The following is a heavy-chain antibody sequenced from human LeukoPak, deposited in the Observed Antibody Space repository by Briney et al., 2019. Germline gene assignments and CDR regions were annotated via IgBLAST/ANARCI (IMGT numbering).Heavy chain of an antibody. Sequence: GGSLGLSCAASGFTSSSYWMSWVRQAPGKGLEWVAIIKQDGSEKSYVDSVKGRFTISRDNAKNSMYLQMSSLRAEDTAVYYCARGSVWNYEFDYWGQGTLVTVSS. CDR2: IKQDGSEK. J-gene: IGHJ4*02. CDR1: GFTSSSYW. D-gene: IGHD1-7*01. CDR3: ARGSVWNYEFDY. V-gene: IGHV3-7*03.